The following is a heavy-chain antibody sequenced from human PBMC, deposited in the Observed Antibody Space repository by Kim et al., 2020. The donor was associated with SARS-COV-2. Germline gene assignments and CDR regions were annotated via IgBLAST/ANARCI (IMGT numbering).Heavy chain of an antibody. V-gene: IGHV3-21*01. CDR2: ISSSSSYI. CDR3: ARAGTLAARQKGRSLGYYFDY. D-gene: IGHD6-6*01. Sequence: GGSLRLSCAASGFTFSSYSMNWVRQAPGKGLEWVSSISSSSSYIYYADSVKGRFTISRDNAKNSLYLKMNSLRAEDTAVYYCARAGTLAARQKGRSLGYYFDYWGQGTLVTVSS. J-gene: IGHJ4*02. CDR1: GFTFSSYS.